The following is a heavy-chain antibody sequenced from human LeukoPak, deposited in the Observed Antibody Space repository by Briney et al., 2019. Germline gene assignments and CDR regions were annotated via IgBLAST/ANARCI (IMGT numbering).Heavy chain of an antibody. CDR1: GGSISTYD. CDR2: ISNGNT. CDR3: ARDKAHGYGRYFDP. V-gene: IGHV4-59*01. D-gene: IGHD5-18*01. J-gene: IGHJ5*02. Sequence: SEALSLTCSVAGGSISTYDWNWIRQTPGKGLEWIGHISNGNTDYNPSLKSRVTISVDTSKNQFSLRLTSVTAADTAVYYCARDKAHGYGRYFDPWGQGALVIVSS.